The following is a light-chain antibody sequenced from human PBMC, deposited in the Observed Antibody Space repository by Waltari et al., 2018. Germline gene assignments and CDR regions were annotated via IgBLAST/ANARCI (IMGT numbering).Light chain of an antibody. J-gene: IGKJ2*01. CDR1: QSITSR. CDR3: QQSYNTPPMYT. CDR2: AAS. Sequence: DIQMTQSPSSLSASVGDRVTITCRASQSITSRLNWYQQKPGKAPKVLIYAASSLQSGVPSRFSGSGSGTDFTLTISSLQPEDFAIYFCQQSYNTPPMYTFGQGTKLELK. V-gene: IGKV1-39*01.